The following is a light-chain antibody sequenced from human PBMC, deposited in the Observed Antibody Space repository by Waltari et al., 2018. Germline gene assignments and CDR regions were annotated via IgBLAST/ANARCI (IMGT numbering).Light chain of an antibody. J-gene: IGKJ5*01. V-gene: IGKV1-9*01. CDR2: AAS. CDR3: QQLNSYPPT. Sequence: SASIGDRVTITCRASQGISSYLAWYQQKPGKAPKLLIYAASTLQSGVPSRFSGSGSGTEFTLTISSLQPADFATYYCQQLNSYPPTFGQGTRLEIK. CDR1: QGISSY.